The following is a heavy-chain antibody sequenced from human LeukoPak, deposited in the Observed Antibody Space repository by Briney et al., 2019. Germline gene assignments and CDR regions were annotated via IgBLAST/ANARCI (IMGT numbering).Heavy chain of an antibody. CDR2: IWYEGSNK. J-gene: IGHJ4*02. D-gene: IGHD2-2*01. V-gene: IGHV3-33*01. CDR1: GFTFSSYG. CDR3: ARDSPPGDIVVVPAAILLPDN. Sequence: GGSLRLSCAASGFTFSSYGMHRVRQSPGKGLEWVAVIWYEGSNKYYADSVKGRFTISRDNSKNTLCLQMNSLRAEDTAVYYCARDSPPGDIVVVPAAILLPDNWGQGTLVTVSS.